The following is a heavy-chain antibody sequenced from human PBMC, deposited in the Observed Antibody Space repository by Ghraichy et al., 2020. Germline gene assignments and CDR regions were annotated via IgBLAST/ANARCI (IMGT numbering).Heavy chain of an antibody. Sequence: SETLSLTCTVSGGSISSSSYYWGWTRQPPGKGLEWIGSIYYSGSTYYNPSLKSRVTISVDTSMNQFTLKLSSVTAADTAVYYCARRVQNLWSGHRQGDYYYYGMDVWGQGTTVTVSS. CDR1: GGSISSSSYY. D-gene: IGHD3-3*01. V-gene: IGHV4-39*01. J-gene: IGHJ6*02. CDR2: IYYSGST. CDR3: ARRVQNLWSGHRQGDYYYYGMDV.